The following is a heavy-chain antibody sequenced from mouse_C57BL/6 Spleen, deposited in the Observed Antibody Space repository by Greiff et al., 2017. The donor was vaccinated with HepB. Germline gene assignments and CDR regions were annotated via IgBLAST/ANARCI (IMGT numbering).Heavy chain of an antibody. CDR2: IDPSDSDT. D-gene: IGHD1-1*01. V-gene: IGHV1-52*01. J-gene: IGHJ2*01. Sequence: QVQLKESGAELVRPGSSVKLSCKASGYTFTSYWMHWVKQRPIQGLERIGNIDPSDSDTHYNQKFKDKATLTVDKSSSTSYLQLSSLTYEDSAVYYWARTDYGSSPYYFDYWGQGTTLTVSS. CDR3: ARTDYGSSPYYFDY. CDR1: GYTFTSYW.